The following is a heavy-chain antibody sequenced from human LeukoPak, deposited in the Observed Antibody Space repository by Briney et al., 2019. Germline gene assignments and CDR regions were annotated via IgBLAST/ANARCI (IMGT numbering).Heavy chain of an antibody. CDR2: IKQDGSEK. J-gene: IGHJ4*02. Sequence: GGSLRLSCAASGLTFSRYWMTWFRQAPGKGLEWVANIKQDGSEKYYVDSVKGRFTISRDNAKNSLYLQMNSLRAEDTAVYYCARAGIYSSSSFDYWGQGTLVTVSS. V-gene: IGHV3-7*01. D-gene: IGHD6-13*01. CDR1: GLTFSRYW. CDR3: ARAGIYSSSSFDY.